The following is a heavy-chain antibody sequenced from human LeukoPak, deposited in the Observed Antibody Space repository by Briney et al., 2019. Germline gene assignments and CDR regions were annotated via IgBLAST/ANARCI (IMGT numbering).Heavy chain of an antibody. CDR1: GGTFSSYA. CDR3: ASRLYCSNTRCRNFPFAY. D-gene: IGHD2-2*01. Sequence: ASVKVSCKASGGTFSSYAINWVRQAPGQGLEWMGGIIPIFGTANYAQKFQDRVTITADESTSAAYMELSSLRSEDTAIYYCASRLYCSNTRCRNFPFAYWGQGTLVTVSS. CDR2: IIPIFGTA. J-gene: IGHJ4*02. V-gene: IGHV1-69*13.